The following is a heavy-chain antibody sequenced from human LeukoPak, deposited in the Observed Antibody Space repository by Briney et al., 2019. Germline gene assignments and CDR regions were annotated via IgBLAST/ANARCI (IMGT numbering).Heavy chain of an antibody. CDR2: VRGSDAGT. Sequence: PGGSLILSCAASGFTFSSYAMNWVRQAPGKGLEWVSAVRGSDAGTSYADSVKGRFTISRDNSKNTLYLQMNSLRAEDTAVYYCAKNRGGSYYSGSDYWGQGTLVTVSS. D-gene: IGHD1-26*01. J-gene: IGHJ4*02. CDR1: GFTFSSYA. V-gene: IGHV3-23*01. CDR3: AKNRGGSYYSGSDY.